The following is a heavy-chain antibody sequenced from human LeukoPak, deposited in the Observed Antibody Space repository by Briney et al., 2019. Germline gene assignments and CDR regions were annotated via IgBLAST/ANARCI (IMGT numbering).Heavy chain of an antibody. CDR2: ISGSGGST. Sequence: GGSLRLSCAASGFTFSSYAMSWVRQAPGKGLEWVSAISGSGGSTYYADSVKGRFTISRDNSKNTLYLQMNSLRAEDTAVYYCAKDRNRVATMGSWFDPWGQGTLATVSS. J-gene: IGHJ5*02. CDR1: GFTFSSYA. D-gene: IGHD5-12*01. CDR3: AKDRNRVATMGSWFDP. V-gene: IGHV3-23*01.